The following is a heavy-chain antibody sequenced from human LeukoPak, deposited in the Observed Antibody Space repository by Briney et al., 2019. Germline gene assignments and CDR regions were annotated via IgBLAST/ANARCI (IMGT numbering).Heavy chain of an antibody. CDR1: GGSISSGGYY. CDR3: ARSLQITMIVVVTLDAFDI. D-gene: IGHD3-22*01. CDR2: IYYSGST. Sequence: SQTLSLTCTVSGGSISSGGYYWSWIRQHPGKGLEWIGSIYYSGSTYYNPSLKGRVTISVDTSKNQFSLKLSSVTAADTAVYYCARSLQITMIVVVTLDAFDIWGQGTMVTVSS. V-gene: IGHV4-39*01. J-gene: IGHJ3*02.